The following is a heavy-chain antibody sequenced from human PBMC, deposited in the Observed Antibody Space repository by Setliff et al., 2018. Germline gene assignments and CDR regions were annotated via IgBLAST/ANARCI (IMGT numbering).Heavy chain of an antibody. CDR1: AFTFSRYS. Sequence: PGGSLRLSCVASAFTFSRYSMNWVRQAPGKGLEWVSSISSISNYIYYADSVKGRFTISRDNAKNSLYLQMNSLGAEDTAVYYCARSPANGGHDAFDIWGQGTMVTVSS. V-gene: IGHV3-21*01. J-gene: IGHJ3*02. CDR2: ISSISNYI. D-gene: IGHD6-25*01. CDR3: ARSPANGGHDAFDI.